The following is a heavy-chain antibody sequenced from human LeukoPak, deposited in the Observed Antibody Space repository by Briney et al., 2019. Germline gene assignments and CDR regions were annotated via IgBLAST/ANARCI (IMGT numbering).Heavy chain of an antibody. Sequence: PSETLSLTCTVSGYSISSGYYWGWIRQPPGKGLEWIGSIYHSGSTYCNPSLKSRVTISVDTSKNQFSLKLSSVTAADTAVYYCASSGLREYDYVRGSSPGYWGQGTLVTVSS. V-gene: IGHV4-38-2*02. J-gene: IGHJ4*02. CDR1: GYSISSGYY. D-gene: IGHD3-16*01. CDR3: ASSGLREYDYVRGSSPGY. CDR2: IYHSGST.